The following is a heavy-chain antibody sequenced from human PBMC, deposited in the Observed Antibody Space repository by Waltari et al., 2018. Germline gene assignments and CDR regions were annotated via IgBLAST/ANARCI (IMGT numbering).Heavy chain of an antibody. CDR1: GGTFSSYA. CDR3: ARGGGGYYYGSGSYKS. V-gene: IGHV1-69*01. CDR2: IIPIFGTA. Sequence: QVQLVQSGAEVKKPGSSVKVSCTAAGGTFSSYAISWVRQAPGQGLEWMGWIIPIFGTANYAQKFQGRVTITADESTSTAYMELSSLRSEDTAVYYCARGGGGYYYGSGSYKSWGQGTLVTVSS. D-gene: IGHD3-10*01. J-gene: IGHJ4*02.